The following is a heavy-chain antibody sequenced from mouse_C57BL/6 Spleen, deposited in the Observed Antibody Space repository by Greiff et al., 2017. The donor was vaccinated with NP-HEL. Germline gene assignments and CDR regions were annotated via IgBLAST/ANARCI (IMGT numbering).Heavy chain of an antibody. Sequence: EVQRVESGEGLVKPGGSLKLSCAASGFTFSSYAMSWVRQTPEKRLEWVAYISSGGDYIYYADTVKGRFTISRDNARNTLYLQMSSLKSEDTAMYYCTRGGRTEDAMDYWGQGTSVTVSS. CDR1: GFTFSSYA. D-gene: IGHD4-1*01. CDR3: TRGGRTEDAMDY. CDR2: ISSGGDYI. J-gene: IGHJ4*01. V-gene: IGHV5-9-1*02.